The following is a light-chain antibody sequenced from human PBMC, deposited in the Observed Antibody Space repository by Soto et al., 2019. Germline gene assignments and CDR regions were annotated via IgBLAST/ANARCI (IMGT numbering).Light chain of an antibody. Sequence: QSVLTQPPSVSGAPGQRVTISCTGSSSDVGGYNYVSWYQQHPGKAPKLLIYDVSNRPSGVSNRFSGSKSGNTASLTISGLQAEDEADFYCSSYTSSGSYVFGTGTKLTVL. CDR3: SSYTSSGSYV. CDR1: SSDVGGYNY. V-gene: IGLV2-14*03. J-gene: IGLJ1*01. CDR2: DVS.